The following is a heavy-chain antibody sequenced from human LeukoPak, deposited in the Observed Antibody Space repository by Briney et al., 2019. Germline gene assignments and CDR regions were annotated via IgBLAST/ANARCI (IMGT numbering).Heavy chain of an antibody. CDR3: ARISNWAVAGTLHFDY. D-gene: IGHD6-19*01. CDR1: GFSLSTSGMC. V-gene: IGHV2-70*17. J-gene: IGHJ4*02. Sequence: ESGPTLVKPTQTLTLTCSFSGFSLSTSGMCVSWIRQPPGKALEWLARIDWDDDKFYSTSLKTRLTISKDTSKNQVVLTMTNMDPVDTATYYCARISNWAVAGTLHFDYWGQGTLVTVSS. CDR2: IDWDDDK.